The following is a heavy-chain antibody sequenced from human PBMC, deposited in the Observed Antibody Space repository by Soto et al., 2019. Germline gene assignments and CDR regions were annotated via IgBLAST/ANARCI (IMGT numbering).Heavy chain of an antibody. CDR1: GFSFSSYS. J-gene: IGHJ3*02. V-gene: IGHV3-48*02. Sequence: EVQLVESGGGLVQPGQSLRVSCAASGFSFSSYSMNWVRQAPGKGLEWISYISNSKTYIWYADSVKGRFTNSRDNAKNSLSLQMNSLRDEDTAVYYCVRDSGWAFDIWGLGTMVTVSS. CDR3: VRDSGWAFDI. D-gene: IGHD6-19*01. CDR2: ISNSKTYI.